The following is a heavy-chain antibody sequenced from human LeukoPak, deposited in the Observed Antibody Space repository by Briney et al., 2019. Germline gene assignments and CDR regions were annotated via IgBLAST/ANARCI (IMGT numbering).Heavy chain of an antibody. CDR2: IKQDGSEK. Sequence: GGSLRLSCAASGFTFSSYWMSWVRQAPGKGLEWVANIKQDGSEKYYVGSVKGRFTISRDNAKNSLYLQMNSLRAEDTAVYYCARENYDFWSGLNWFDPWGQGTLVTVSS. CDR1: GFTFSSYW. D-gene: IGHD3-3*01. J-gene: IGHJ5*02. V-gene: IGHV3-7*01. CDR3: ARENYDFWSGLNWFDP.